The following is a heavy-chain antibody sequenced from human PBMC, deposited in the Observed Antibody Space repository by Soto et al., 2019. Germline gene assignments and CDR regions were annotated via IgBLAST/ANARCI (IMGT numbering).Heavy chain of an antibody. Sequence: EVQLVESGGDLVQPGGSLRLSCAASGFTFSNYWMTWVRQAPGGGLEWVATVKTEGSQKYDVDSVKGRFTISRDNAKDSLYLQMNSLRVEDTAVYYCARGHSGMDVWGHGTTVTVSS. CDR1: GFTFSNYW. CDR2: VKTEGSQK. CDR3: ARGHSGMDV. J-gene: IGHJ6*02. V-gene: IGHV3-7*05.